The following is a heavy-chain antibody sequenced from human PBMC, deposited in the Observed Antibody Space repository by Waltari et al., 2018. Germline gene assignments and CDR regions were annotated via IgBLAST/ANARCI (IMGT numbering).Heavy chain of an antibody. J-gene: IGHJ4*02. V-gene: IGHV3-23*01. Sequence: EVQLLESGGGLVRPGGSLRLSCAASGFTFSTYVMNWVRQAPGKGLEWVSIISDAGGIINYADSVKGRFTISRDNSKNTLYLQMNSLRVDDTAVYYCARGSGVDSWGQGTLVTISS. D-gene: IGHD7-27*01. CDR3: ARGSGVDS. CDR2: ISDAGGII. CDR1: GFTFSTYV.